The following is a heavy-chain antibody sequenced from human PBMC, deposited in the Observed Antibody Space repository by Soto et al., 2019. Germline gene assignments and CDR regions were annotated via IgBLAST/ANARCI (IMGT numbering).Heavy chain of an antibody. CDR3: AKVDFPDRGADYFDY. CDR1: GFSFTNFA. V-gene: IGHV3-23*01. J-gene: IGHJ4*02. D-gene: IGHD2-15*01. Sequence: GGSLRLSCAASGFSFTNFAMSWVRQAPGKGLEWVAGIGASGDITWYADSIKGRLSISRDNSKNTLYLQQNSRRCEDTAVYYCAKVDFPDRGADYFDYWGPGTLVTVSS. CDR2: IGASGDIT.